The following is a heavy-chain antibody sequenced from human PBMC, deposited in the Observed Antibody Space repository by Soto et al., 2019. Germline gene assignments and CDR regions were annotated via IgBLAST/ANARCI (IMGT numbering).Heavy chain of an antibody. J-gene: IGHJ4*02. CDR1: GFTFSSYW. Sequence: GGSLRLSCAASGFTFSSYWMSWVRQAPGKGLEWVANIKQDGSEKYYVDSVKGRFTISRDNAKNSLYLQMNSLRAEDTAVYYCARDSKTDCSGGSCRLNPIDYWGQGTLVTVSS. D-gene: IGHD2-15*01. CDR3: ARDSKTDCSGGSCRLNPIDY. CDR2: IKQDGSEK. V-gene: IGHV3-7*01.